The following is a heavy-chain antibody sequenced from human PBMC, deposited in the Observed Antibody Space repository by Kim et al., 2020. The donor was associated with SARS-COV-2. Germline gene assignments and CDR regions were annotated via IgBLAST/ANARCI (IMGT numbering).Heavy chain of an antibody. CDR1: GFTFSSYG. CDR3: ARDSYVGAWWFDP. CDR2: ISYDGSNK. V-gene: IGHV3-33*05. Sequence: GGSLRLSCAASGFTFSSYGMHWVRQAPGKGLEWVAVISYDGSNKYYADSVKGRFTISRDNSKNTLYLQMNSLRAEDTAVYYCARDSYVGAWWFDPWGQGTLVTVSS. D-gene: IGHD3-16*01. J-gene: IGHJ5*02.